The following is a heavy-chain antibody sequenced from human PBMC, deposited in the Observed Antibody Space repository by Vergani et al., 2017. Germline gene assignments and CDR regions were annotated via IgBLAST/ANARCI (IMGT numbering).Heavy chain of an antibody. CDR2: IKQDGSEK. D-gene: IGHD3-3*01. CDR1: GFTFSSYW. J-gene: IGHJ3*02. Sequence: EVQLVESGGGLVQPGGSLRLSCAASGFTFSSYWMSWVRQAPGKGLEWVANIKQDGSEKYYVDSVKGRFTISRDNAKNSLYLQMNSLRAEDTAVYYCAREVTIFGVVIMDAFDIWGQGTMVTVSS. CDR3: AREVTIFGVVIMDAFDI. V-gene: IGHV3-7*01.